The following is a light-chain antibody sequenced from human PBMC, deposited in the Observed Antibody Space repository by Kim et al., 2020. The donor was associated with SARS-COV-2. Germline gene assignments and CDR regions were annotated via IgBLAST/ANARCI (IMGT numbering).Light chain of an antibody. J-gene: IGKJ2*01. CDR3: QQSFSTPYT. CDR1: QTITTY. Sequence: SASVGDRVTITCRASQTITTYLNWYQQQPGKAPKLLIYAASSLQTGVSSRFRGGGSGTDFTLTINNLQPEDLATYYCQQSFSTPYTFGQGTKLEI. CDR2: AAS. V-gene: IGKV1-39*01.